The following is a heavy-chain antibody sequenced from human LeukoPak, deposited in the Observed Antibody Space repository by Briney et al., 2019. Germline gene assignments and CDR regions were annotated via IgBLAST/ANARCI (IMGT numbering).Heavy chain of an antibody. V-gene: IGHV4-4*07. Sequence: SETPSLTCTVSGGSISSYYWSWIRQPAGKGLEWIGRIYTSGSTYYNPSLESRVTISVDTSKNQFSLKLSSVTAADTAVYYCATSGWYLLPGVYWGQGTLVTVSS. CDR1: GGSISSYY. CDR2: IYTSGST. D-gene: IGHD6-19*01. J-gene: IGHJ4*02. CDR3: ATSGWYLLPGVY.